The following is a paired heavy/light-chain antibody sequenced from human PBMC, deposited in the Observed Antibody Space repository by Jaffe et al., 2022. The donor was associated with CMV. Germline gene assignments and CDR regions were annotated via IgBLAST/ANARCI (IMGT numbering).Light chain of an antibody. V-gene: IGKV1-39*01. CDR2: TAS. J-gene: IGKJ2*01. CDR3: QQSYSTPYT. CDR1: QSINTY. Sequence: DIQMTQSPSSLSASVGDRVTISCRASQSINTYLNWYQQKPGKAPELLIYTASTLQSGVPSRFSGSGSGTDFTLTISSLQPEDFATYHCQQSYSTPYTFGQGTKLEIK.
Heavy chain of an antibody. CDR1: GFTFSSYW. V-gene: IGHV3-74*01. CDR3: AGAHTSNYYYYYIDV. CDR2: INTDGSST. Sequence: EVQLVESGGGLVQPGGSLRLSCAASGFTFSSYWMHWVRQAPGKGLVWVSRINTDGSSTTYADSVEGRFTISRDNAKNTLYLHMNSLRAEDTSVYYCAGAHTSNYYYYYIDVWGKGTTVTVSS. J-gene: IGHJ6*03. D-gene: IGHD2-21*01.